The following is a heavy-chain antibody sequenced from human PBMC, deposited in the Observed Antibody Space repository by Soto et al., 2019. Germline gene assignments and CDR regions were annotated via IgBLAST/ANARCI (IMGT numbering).Heavy chain of an antibody. CDR3: AKDAPKESYGGSSSPFDY. D-gene: IGHD6-13*01. J-gene: IGHJ4*02. V-gene: IGHV3-23*01. CDR1: GFTFSSYA. CDR2: ISGSGGST. Sequence: EVQLLESGGGLVQPGGSLRLSCAASGFTFSSYAMSWVRQAPGKGLEWVSAISGSGGSTYYADSVKGRFTISRDNSKNTLYLQMNSLRAEDTAVYYCAKDAPKESYGGSSSPFDYWGQGTLVTVSS.